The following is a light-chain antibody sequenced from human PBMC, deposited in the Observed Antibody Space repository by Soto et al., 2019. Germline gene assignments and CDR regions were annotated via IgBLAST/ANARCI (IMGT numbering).Light chain of an antibody. CDR3: AAWDDSLNGWV. CDR2: SNN. CDR1: SSNIGSTT. V-gene: IGLV1-44*01. Sequence: QSVLTQPPSASGTPGPRVTLSCSGSSSNIGSTTVNWYQQLPGTAPKLLIYSNNQRPSGVSDAFSGSKSGTSASLAISGLQSEDEADYYCAAWDDSLNGWVFGGGTKLTVL. J-gene: IGLJ3*02.